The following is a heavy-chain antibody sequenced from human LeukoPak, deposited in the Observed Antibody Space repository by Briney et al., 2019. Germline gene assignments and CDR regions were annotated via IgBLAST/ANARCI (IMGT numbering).Heavy chain of an antibody. D-gene: IGHD4-11*01. CDR2: IFGSRDSI. CDR1: GFIFSDFG. V-gene: IGHV3-21*06. J-gene: IGHJ5*02. CDR3: TRGMDHINYAWFDP. Sequence: SGGSLRLSCAASGFIFSDFGMGWVRQAPGKRLEWVSSIFGSRDSISYANSVKGRFTISRDNAENSLYLQMDSLRVEDTAVYYCTRGMDHINYAWFDPWGQGTLVIVSS.